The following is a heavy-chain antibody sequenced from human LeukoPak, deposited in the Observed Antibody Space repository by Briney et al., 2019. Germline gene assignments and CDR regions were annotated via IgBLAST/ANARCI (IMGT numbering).Heavy chain of an antibody. CDR1: GYSFTSYL. D-gene: IGHD4-17*01. V-gene: IGHV5-51*01. Sequence: GESLNLSCKCSGYSFTSYLIGWVRPMPGKRLEWMGIIYPGDSDTSSNPSFQGQVTTTADNSSSTDDLQCSSMTASDTALYCSARQGDDGDYSGGYWGQGTLVTVSS. CDR3: ARQGDDGDYSGGY. CDR2: IYPGDSDT. J-gene: IGHJ4*02.